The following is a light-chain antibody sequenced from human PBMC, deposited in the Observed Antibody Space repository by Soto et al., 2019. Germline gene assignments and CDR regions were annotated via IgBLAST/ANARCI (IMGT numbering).Light chain of an antibody. Sequence: DIQMTQSPSSLSASVGDRVTITCRASQSISTYLNWYQQNPGKVPKLLIYAASSLQSGVPSRFSGSCSGKDFPLTSSSLQPEDFATYYCQQNHTTFTFGGGTTVEIK. V-gene: IGKV1-39*01. CDR2: AAS. CDR1: QSISTY. J-gene: IGKJ4*01. CDR3: QQNHTTFT.